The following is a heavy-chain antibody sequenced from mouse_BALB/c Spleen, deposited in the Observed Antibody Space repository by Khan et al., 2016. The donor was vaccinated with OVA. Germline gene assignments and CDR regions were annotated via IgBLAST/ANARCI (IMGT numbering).Heavy chain of an antibody. CDR3: ARILCIYAMDY. J-gene: IGHJ4*01. Sequence: EVELVESGGGLVQPGGSRKLSCAASGFTFSSFGMFWIRQAPEKGLVWVAYISSGSSTFYYAATVKGRFTISRDNPKNTLFLQMTSLRSEDTAMYYCARILCIYAMDYWGPGTSVTVSS. V-gene: IGHV5-17*02. CDR1: GFTFSSFG. CDR2: ISSGSSTF.